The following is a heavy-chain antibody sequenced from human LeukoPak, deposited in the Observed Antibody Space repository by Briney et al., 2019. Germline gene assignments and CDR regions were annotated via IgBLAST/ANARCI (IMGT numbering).Heavy chain of an antibody. V-gene: IGHV4-34*01. D-gene: IGHD1-26*01. CDR1: GGSFSGYY. CDR2: INHSGST. J-gene: IGHJ5*02. Sequence: SETLSLTCAVYGGSFSGYYWSWIRQPPGKGLEWIGEINHSGSTNYNPSLKSRVTISVDTSKNQFSLKLSSATAADTAVYYCARAGDSGSYYLNWFDPWGQGTLVTVSS. CDR3: ARAGDSGSYYLNWFDP.